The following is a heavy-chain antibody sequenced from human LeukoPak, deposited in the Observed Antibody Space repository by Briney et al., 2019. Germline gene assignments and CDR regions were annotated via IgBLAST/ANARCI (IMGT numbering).Heavy chain of an antibody. V-gene: IGHV1-18*04. Sequence: ASVKVSCKASDYTFTSYGISWVRQAPGQGLEWMGWISAYNGNTNYAQKLQGRVTMTTDTSTSTAYMELRSLRSDDTAVYYCARGGPVIVGASGAFDIWGQGTMVTVSS. CDR3: ARGGPVIVGASGAFDI. CDR1: DYTFTSYG. CDR2: ISAYNGNT. D-gene: IGHD1-26*01. J-gene: IGHJ3*02.